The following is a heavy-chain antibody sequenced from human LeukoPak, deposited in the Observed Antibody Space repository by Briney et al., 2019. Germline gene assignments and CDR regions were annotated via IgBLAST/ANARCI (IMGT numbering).Heavy chain of an antibody. CDR3: ARTTGYSGYDYSY. V-gene: IGHV4-39*07. J-gene: IGHJ4*02. CDR2: IYYSGST. Sequence: SETLSLTCTVSGGSISSSSYYWGWIRQPPGKGLEWIGSIYYSGSTYYNPSLKSRVTISVDTSKNQFSLKLSSVTAADTAVYYCARTTGYSGYDYSYWGQGTLVTVSS. CDR1: GGSISSSSYY. D-gene: IGHD5-12*01.